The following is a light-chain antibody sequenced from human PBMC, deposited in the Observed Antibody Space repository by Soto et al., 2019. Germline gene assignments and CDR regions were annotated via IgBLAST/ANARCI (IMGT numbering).Light chain of an antibody. J-gene: IGKJ2*01. CDR3: QQYDNLLYT. Sequence: DIQMTQSPSTLSASVGDRVTITCRASQSIGSSLAWYQQKPGKAPKLLIFDASSLERGVPSRFSGSGSGTAFTLTIRSLQPDDFSTYYCQQYDNLLYTFGQGTKLEIK. CDR2: DAS. V-gene: IGKV1-5*01. CDR1: QSIGSS.